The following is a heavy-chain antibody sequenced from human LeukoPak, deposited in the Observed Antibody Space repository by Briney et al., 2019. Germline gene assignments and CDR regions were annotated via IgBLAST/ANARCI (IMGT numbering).Heavy chain of an antibody. Sequence: GGSLRLSCAASGFIFSDYGIHWVRQAPGKGLEWVAFIRFDGSSKFYTDSVKGRFTISRDNSRNTVYLQMNSLRVEDTAVYYCAKEGTASKPSDLDYWGQGTLVTVSS. J-gene: IGHJ4*02. D-gene: IGHD1/OR15-1a*01. V-gene: IGHV3-30*02. CDR1: GFIFSDYG. CDR2: IRFDGSSK. CDR3: AKEGTASKPSDLDY.